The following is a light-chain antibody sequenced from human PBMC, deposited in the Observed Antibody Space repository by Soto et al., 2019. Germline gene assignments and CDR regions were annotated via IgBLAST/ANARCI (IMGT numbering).Light chain of an antibody. J-gene: IGLJ1*01. CDR2: EVS. Sequence: LTQPPSASGSPGQSVTISCTGTSSDVGGYNYVSWYQQHPGKAPKLMIYEVSKRPSGVPDRFSGSKSGNTASLTVSWLQAEDEADYYCSSYAGSNNPFVFGTGTKVTVL. CDR3: SSYAGSNNPFV. V-gene: IGLV2-8*01. CDR1: SSDVGGYNY.